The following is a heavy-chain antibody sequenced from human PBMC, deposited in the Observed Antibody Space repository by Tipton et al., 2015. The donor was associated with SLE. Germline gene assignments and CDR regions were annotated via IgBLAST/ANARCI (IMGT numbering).Heavy chain of an antibody. CDR3: ARRGQQLGRSWFDP. Sequence: TLSLTCTISGGSISSSNYYCGWFRQPPGKGLEWIGTIYYSGSTYYNPSLQSRVTITVDTSKNQFSLKLSSVTAADTAVYYCARRGQQLGRSWFDPWGQGTLVTVSS. D-gene: IGHD6-13*01. V-gene: IGHV4-39*01. J-gene: IGHJ5*02. CDR1: GGSISSSNYY. CDR2: IYYSGST.